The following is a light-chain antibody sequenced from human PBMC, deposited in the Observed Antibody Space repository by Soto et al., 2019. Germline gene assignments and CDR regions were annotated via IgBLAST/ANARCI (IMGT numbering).Light chain of an antibody. V-gene: IGKV3-11*01. J-gene: IGKJ5*01. CDR1: QSVASY. CDR2: DAS. Sequence: EIVLTQSPATLSLSPGERATLSCRASQSVASYLAWYQQRPGQAPRLLIYDASNRATGIPARFGGSGSGTDFTLTISSLEPEDFAVYYCQQRGNWPPITFGQGTRL. CDR3: QQRGNWPPIT.